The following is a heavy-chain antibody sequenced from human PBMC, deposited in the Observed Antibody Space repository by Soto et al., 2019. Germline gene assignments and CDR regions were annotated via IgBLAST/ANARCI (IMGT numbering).Heavy chain of an antibody. J-gene: IGHJ4*02. Sequence: QVQLVESGGGVVQPGRSLRLSCAASGFTFSSYGMHWVRQAPGKGLEWVAVISYDGSNKYYADSVKGRFTISRDNSKNTLYLQMNSLRAVDTAVYYCAKDSRITMIVAPFDYWGQGTLVTVSS. CDR2: ISYDGSNK. V-gene: IGHV3-30*18. CDR3: AKDSRITMIVAPFDY. CDR1: GFTFSSYG. D-gene: IGHD3-22*01.